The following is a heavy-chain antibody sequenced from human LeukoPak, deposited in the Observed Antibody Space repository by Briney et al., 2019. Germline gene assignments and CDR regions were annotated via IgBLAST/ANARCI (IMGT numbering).Heavy chain of an antibody. D-gene: IGHD6-6*01. J-gene: IGHJ4*02. CDR3: ARAHPAYSSSSGFDF. CDR2: VFYTGSS. V-gene: IGHV4-59*11. CDR1: GGFISTHY. Sequence: SETLSLTCSVSGGFISTHYWSWIRQSPGKGLEWIGYVFYTGSSNYNPSLKSRVTLSVDTSKNQFSLELRSVTAADTAVYYCARAHPAYSSSSGFDFWGQGALVTVSS.